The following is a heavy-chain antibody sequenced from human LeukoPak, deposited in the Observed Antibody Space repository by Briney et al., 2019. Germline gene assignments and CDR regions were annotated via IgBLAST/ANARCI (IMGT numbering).Heavy chain of an antibody. CDR1: GGSISSYY. J-gene: IGHJ4*02. CDR2: IYYSGST. Sequence: PSETLCLTCTVSGGSISSYYWSWIRQPPGKGLEWIGYIYYSGSTNYNPSLKSRVTISVDTSKDQFSLKLSSVTAADTAVYYCARGGNWEDFDYWGQGTLVTVSS. CDR3: ARGGNWEDFDY. V-gene: IGHV4-59*01. D-gene: IGHD7-27*01.